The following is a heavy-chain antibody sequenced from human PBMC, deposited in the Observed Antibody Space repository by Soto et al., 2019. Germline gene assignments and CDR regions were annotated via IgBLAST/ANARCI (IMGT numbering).Heavy chain of an antibody. CDR2: IIPIFGTA. V-gene: IGHV1-69*06. Sequence: SVKLSCKACGRTFSSYAISWVGQAPGQGLEWMGGIIPIFGTANYAQKFQGRVTITADKSTSTAYMELSSLRSEDTAVYYCAKLLAADGTYFDCWDQGTLVTVSS. CDR3: AKLLAADGTYFDC. J-gene: IGHJ4*02. CDR1: GRTFSSYA. D-gene: IGHD6-13*01.